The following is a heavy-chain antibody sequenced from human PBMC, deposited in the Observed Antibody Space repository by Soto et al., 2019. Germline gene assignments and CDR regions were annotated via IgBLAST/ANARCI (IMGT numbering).Heavy chain of an antibody. Sequence: SQTLCLTCNVSNSPIRDFYWSWFRQPPGQGLEWVGYIYYTGTTTYNPSLRSRVDISIDASKSQFSLDLRSVTAAGTAVYYCARLGGYYQAFDSWGHGALVT. CDR2: IYYTGTT. V-gene: IGHV4-59*08. CDR1: NSPIRDFY. D-gene: IGHD3-22*01. CDR3: ARLGGYYQAFDS. J-gene: IGHJ4*01.